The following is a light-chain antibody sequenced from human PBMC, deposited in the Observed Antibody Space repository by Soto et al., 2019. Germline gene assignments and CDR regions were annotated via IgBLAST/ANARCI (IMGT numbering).Light chain of an antibody. V-gene: IGKV3-11*01. CDR1: QSVSSY. CDR2: DAS. CDR3: QQRSNWPPLT. J-gene: IGKJ4*01. Sequence: EIVLTQSPATLSLSPGERATLSCRASQSVSSYLAWYQQKPGQAPRLLIYDASNRATGIPARFSGSGSGTDFPVPICSLEPEDFAVYFCQQRSNWPPLTFGGGTKVDI.